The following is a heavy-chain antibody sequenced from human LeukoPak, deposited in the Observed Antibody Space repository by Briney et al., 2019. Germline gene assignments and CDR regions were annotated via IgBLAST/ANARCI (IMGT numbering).Heavy chain of an antibody. CDR3: ARDTPQHLKRFDY. CDR1: GYTFTSYY. V-gene: IGHV1/OR15-2*02. Sequence: ASVKVSCKASGYTFTSYYMHWVRQAPGQGLEWMGWINTYNGNTKYAHQIQGRVTMTRDTSTSTVYMELRSLRSDDTAVYFCARDTPQHLKRFDYWGQGTQVTVSS. J-gene: IGHJ4*02. CDR2: INTYNGNT. D-gene: IGHD6-13*01.